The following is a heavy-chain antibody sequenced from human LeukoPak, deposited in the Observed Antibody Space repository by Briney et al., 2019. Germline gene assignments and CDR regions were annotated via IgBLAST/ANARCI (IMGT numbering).Heavy chain of an antibody. D-gene: IGHD3-22*01. CDR2: ISGSGDTT. CDR3: AKGAYSSGYYGEYFQH. CDR1: GFTFSSYA. V-gene: IGHV3-23*01. Sequence: PGGSLRLSCAASGFTFSSYAMNWVRQAPGKGLEWVSAISGSGDTTYYADSVKGRFTISRDNSKNTLSLQMNSLRAEDTAVYYCAKGAYSSGYYGEYFQHWGQGTLGTVSS. J-gene: IGHJ1*01.